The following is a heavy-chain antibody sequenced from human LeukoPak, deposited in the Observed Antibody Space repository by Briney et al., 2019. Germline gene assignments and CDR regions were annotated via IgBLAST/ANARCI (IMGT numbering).Heavy chain of an antibody. D-gene: IGHD2/OR15-2a*01. J-gene: IGHJ6*03. CDR2: IYSGGST. CDR3: AREWGNSYMDV. CDR1: GFTVSSNY. V-gene: IGHV3-53*01. Sequence: GGSLRLSCAASGFTVSSNYMSWVRQAPGKGLEWGSVIYSGGSTYYADSVKGRFTISRDNSKSTLYLQMNSLRAEDTAVYYCAREWGNSYMDVWGKGTTVTVSS.